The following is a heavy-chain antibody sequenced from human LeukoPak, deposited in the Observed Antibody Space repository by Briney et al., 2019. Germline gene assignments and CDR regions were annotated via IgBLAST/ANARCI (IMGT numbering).Heavy chain of an antibody. V-gene: IGHV3-20*04. Sequence: GGPLRLSCAATGITFNDYVMNWVRQAPGRGLEWVSAINWDGDSTGYTDSVKGCFTISRDNAKNSLYLQMNSLRAEDTAVYYCARSSYYSERRDFDYWGQGSLVTVSS. CDR2: INWDGDST. J-gene: IGHJ4*02. CDR3: ARSSYYSERRDFDY. D-gene: IGHD3-22*01. CDR1: GITFNDYV.